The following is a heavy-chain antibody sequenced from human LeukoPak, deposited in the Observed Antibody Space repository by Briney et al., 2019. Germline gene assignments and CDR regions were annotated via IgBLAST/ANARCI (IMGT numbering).Heavy chain of an antibody. CDR3: ARTYSSSGEIDY. J-gene: IGHJ4*02. D-gene: IGHD6-6*01. V-gene: IGHV4-39*07. Sequence: SETLSLTCAVYGGSFSSSSYYWGWIRQPPGKGLEWIGSIYYSGSTYYNPFLKSRVTISVDTSKNQFSLKLSSVTAADTAVYYCARTYSSSGEIDYWGQGTLVTVSS. CDR1: GGSFSSSSYY. CDR2: IYYSGST.